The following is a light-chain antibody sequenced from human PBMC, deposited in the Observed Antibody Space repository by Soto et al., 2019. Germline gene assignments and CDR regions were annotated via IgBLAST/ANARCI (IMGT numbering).Light chain of an antibody. Sequence: DIVMTQSPDSLAVSLGERATINCKSSQSVLYSSNNKNYLAWYQKKPGQPPKLLIYWASARESGVPDRFSGSGSGTDLTLTISSLQAEDVAVYYCQQYYSTPPTFGQGTKVEIK. V-gene: IGKV4-1*01. J-gene: IGKJ1*01. CDR3: QQYYSTPPT. CDR1: QSVLYSSNNKNY. CDR2: WAS.